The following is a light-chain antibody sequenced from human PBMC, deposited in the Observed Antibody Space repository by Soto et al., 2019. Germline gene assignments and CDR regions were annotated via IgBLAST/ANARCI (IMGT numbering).Light chain of an antibody. CDR2: AAS. CDR3: QQASTFPTT. V-gene: IGKV1-12*01. Sequence: DIQMTQSPSSVSASVGDTFTISCRASQGIGTWLAWYQQKPGKAPKLLIAAASSLQSGVPSRFSGSGSGTDFTLTISSLQPEDFATYYCQQASTFPTTLGQGTKVDIK. J-gene: IGKJ2*01. CDR1: QGIGTW.